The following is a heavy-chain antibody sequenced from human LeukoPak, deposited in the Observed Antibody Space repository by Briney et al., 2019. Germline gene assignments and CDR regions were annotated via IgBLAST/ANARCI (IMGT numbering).Heavy chain of an antibody. CDR2: ISGSGGST. CDR3: AIVPSGSFGY. D-gene: IGHD1-26*01. Sequence: ETLSLTCTVSGGSISSYYWSWVRQAPGKGLEWVSAISGSGGSTYYADSVKGRFTISRDNSKNTLYLQMNSLRAEDTAVYYCAIVPSGSFGYWGQGTLVTVSS. CDR1: GGSISSYY. J-gene: IGHJ4*02. V-gene: IGHV3-23*01.